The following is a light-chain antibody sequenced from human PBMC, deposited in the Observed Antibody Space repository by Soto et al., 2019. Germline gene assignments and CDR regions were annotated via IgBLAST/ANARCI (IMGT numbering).Light chain of an antibody. V-gene: IGLV2-14*01. CDR1: SSDVGGHNY. J-gene: IGLJ3*02. CDR3: LSYTSSGAQV. Sequence: QSVLTQPASVSGSPGQSITISCTGTSSDVGGHNYVSWYQQHPGKAPKLLIYEVTNRPAGVSSRFSASKSGNTASLAISELQAEDEADYYCLSYTSSGAQVFGGGTQLTVL. CDR2: EVT.